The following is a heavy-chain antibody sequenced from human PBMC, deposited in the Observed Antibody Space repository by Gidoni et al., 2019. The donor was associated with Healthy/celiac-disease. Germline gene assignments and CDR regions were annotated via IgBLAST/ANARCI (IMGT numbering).Heavy chain of an antibody. V-gene: IGHV2-5*01. CDR1: GFSLSTSGVG. Sequence: QITLKESGPTLVKPTQTLTLTCTFSGFSLSTSGVGVGWIRQPPGKALEWLALIYWNDDKRYSPSLKSRLTITKDTSKNQVVLTMTNMDPVDTATYYCAHSTPENSSGWFRLYWYFDLWGRGTLVTVSS. D-gene: IGHD6-19*01. J-gene: IGHJ2*01. CDR2: IYWNDDK. CDR3: AHSTPENSSGWFRLYWYFDL.